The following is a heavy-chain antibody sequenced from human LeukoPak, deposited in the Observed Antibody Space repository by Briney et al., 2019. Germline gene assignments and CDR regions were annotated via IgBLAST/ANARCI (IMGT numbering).Heavy chain of an antibody. CDR1: GGTFSSYA. V-gene: IGHV1-69*05. CDR3: AREGGYYDSSGYYLR. D-gene: IGHD3-22*01. J-gene: IGHJ4*02. CDR2: IIPIFGTA. Sequence: ASVKVSCKASGGTFSSYAISWVRQAPGQGLEWMGRIIPIFGTANYAQKFQGRVTITTDESTSTAYMELSSLRSDVTAVYYCAREGGYYDSSGYYLRWGQGTLVTVSS.